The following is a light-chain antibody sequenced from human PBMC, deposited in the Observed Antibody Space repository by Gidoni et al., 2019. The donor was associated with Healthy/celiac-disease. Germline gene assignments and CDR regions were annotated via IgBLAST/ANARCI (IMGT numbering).Light chain of an antibody. J-gene: IGKJ4*01. CDR2: DAS. Sequence: DIVLTQSPATLSLSPGERATLSCRASQSVSSYLAWYQQKPGQAPRLLIYDASNRATGIPARFSVSVSGTDFTLTISSLEPEDFAVYYCQQRSNWSLTFGGGTKVEIK. CDR1: QSVSSY. V-gene: IGKV3-11*01. CDR3: QQRSNWSLT.